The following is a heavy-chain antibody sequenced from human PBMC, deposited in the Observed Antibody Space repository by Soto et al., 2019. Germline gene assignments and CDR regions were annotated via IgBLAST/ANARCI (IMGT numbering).Heavy chain of an antibody. CDR2: ISGSGGST. J-gene: IGHJ4*02. CDR3: ARGSAYSDYDLEY. D-gene: IGHD4-17*01. Sequence: GGSLRLSCAASGFTFSSYAMSWVRQAPGKGLEWVSAISGSGGSTYYADSVKGRFTISRDKSKNTLYLHVNSLRAEDTAVYYCARGSAYSDYDLEYWGQGTLVTVSS. V-gene: IGHV3-23*01. CDR1: GFTFSSYA.